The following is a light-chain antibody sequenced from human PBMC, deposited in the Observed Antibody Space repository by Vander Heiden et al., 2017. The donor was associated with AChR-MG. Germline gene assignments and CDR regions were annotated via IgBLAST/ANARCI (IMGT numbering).Light chain of an antibody. CDR2: RAS. CDR1: QSLLYSDGNAY. V-gene: IGKV2-30*01. J-gene: IGKJ5*01. CDR3: MQGTHWPPVT. Sequence: DVVMTQSPLSLPVTLGQPASISCTSSQSLLYSDGNAYLSWFQQRPGQSPRRLIYRASNRDSGVPDRFSGSGSGTDFTLKISRVEAEDVGIYYCMQGTHWPPVTFGQGTRLEIK.